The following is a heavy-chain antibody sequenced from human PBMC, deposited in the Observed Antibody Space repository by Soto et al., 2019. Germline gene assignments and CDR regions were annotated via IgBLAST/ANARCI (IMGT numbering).Heavy chain of an antibody. CDR3: AKDRLDYYDSSGYAGYGMDV. Sequence: GESLRLSCAASGFTFSSYAMSWVRQAPGKGLEWVSAISGSGGSTYYADSVKGRFTISRDNSKNTLYLQMNSLRAEDTAVYYCAKDRLDYYDSSGYAGYGMDVWGQGTTVTVSS. CDR2: ISGSGGST. CDR1: GFTFSSYA. D-gene: IGHD3-22*01. J-gene: IGHJ6*02. V-gene: IGHV3-23*01.